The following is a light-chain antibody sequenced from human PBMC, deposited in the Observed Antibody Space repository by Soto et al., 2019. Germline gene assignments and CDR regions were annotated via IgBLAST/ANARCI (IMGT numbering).Light chain of an antibody. CDR3: QQYDNIPIT. V-gene: IGKV1-33*01. CDR1: QDISNY. Sequence: DIQMTQSPSSLSASVGDRVTITCQASQDISNYLNWYQQKPRKAPKLLIYEASNLETGVPSRFSGSGSGTDFTFTISSLQPEDIATYYCQQYDNIPITFGGGTKVEIK. J-gene: IGKJ4*01. CDR2: EAS.